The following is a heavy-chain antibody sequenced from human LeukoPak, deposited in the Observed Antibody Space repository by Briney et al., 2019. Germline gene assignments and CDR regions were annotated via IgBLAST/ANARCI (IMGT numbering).Heavy chain of an antibody. D-gene: IGHD5-18*01. CDR3: ARVYYPWIQLWLLIY. CDR1: GFIFSSYA. CDR2: ISYDGSNK. V-gene: IGHV3-30-3*01. Sequence: GGSLRLSCAASGFIFSSYAMHWVRQAPGKGLEWVAVISYDGSNKYYADSVKGRFTISRDNSKNTLYLQMNSLRAEDTAVYYCARVYYPWIQLWLLIYWGQGTLVTVSS. J-gene: IGHJ4*02.